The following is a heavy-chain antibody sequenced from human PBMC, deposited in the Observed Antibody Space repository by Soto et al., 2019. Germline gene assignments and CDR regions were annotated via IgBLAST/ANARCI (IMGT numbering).Heavy chain of an antibody. Sequence: GGSLRLSCSASGFTFSTFAVHWVRQAPGKGLEWVAVISADGTNKYYADSVKGRFTISRDNSKNTLFLQMDSLRTEDPAMYYCSRAPTSRFDYWGQGTLVTVSS. CDR1: GFTFSTFA. CDR3: SRAPTSRFDY. CDR2: ISADGTNK. J-gene: IGHJ4*02. V-gene: IGHV3-30-3*01.